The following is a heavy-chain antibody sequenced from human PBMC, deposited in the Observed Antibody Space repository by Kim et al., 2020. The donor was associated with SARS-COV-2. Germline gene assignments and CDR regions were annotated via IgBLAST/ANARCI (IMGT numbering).Heavy chain of an antibody. CDR2: IYRSVTT. J-gene: IGHJ4*02. D-gene: IGHD3-22*01. Sequence: SETLSLTCTVSGGPLSSYYWSWIRQAPGKGLEWIGFIYRSVTTTYNPALKSRVTISVDRSKSPQFSLKMTSLTAADTAVYYCAIALAGSRGNLPLAYWGQGSLVTV. CDR3: AIALAGSRGNLPLAY. V-gene: IGHV4-4*08. CDR1: GGPLSSYY.